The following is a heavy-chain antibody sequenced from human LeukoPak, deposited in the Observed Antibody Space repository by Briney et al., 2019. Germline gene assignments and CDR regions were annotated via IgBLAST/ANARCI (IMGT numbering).Heavy chain of an antibody. CDR3: ARLTRGNYDFWSGYYSRLINYYMDV. Sequence: PSETLSLTCTVSGGSISSYYWSWIRQPPGKELEWIGYIYTSGSTNYNPSLKSRVTISVDTSKNQFSLKLSSVTAADTAVYYCARLTRGNYDFWSGYYSRLINYYMDVWGKGTTVTVSS. V-gene: IGHV4-4*09. D-gene: IGHD3-3*01. CDR1: GGSISSYY. CDR2: IYTSGST. J-gene: IGHJ6*03.